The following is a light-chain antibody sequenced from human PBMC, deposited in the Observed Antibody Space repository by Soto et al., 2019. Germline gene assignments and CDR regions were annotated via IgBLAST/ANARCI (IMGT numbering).Light chain of an antibody. CDR1: SSDIGAYNF. J-gene: IGLJ2*01. CDR3: TSWTTSTTMI. V-gene: IGLV2-14*03. CDR2: DVN. Sequence: QSVLTQPASLSGSPGQSITISFTGTSSDIGAYNFVSWYQHHPSKAPKLMLYDVNIRTSGVSNRFSGSKSGDTAALTSSGLQAEDEAEYYCTSWTTSTTMIFGGGTKRTVL.